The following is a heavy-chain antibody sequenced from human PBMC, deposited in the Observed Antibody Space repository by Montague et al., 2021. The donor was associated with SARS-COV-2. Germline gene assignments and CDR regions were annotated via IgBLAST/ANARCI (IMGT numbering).Heavy chain of an antibody. D-gene: IGHD3-9*01. Sequence: PALVKPTQTLTLTCTFSGFSLSTSGMRASWIRQPPGKALKWLARXDWDDDKFYSTSLKTRLTISKDTSKNQVVLTMTNMDLVDTATYYCARSYYDILTAYYTPFDYWGQGTLVTVSS. CDR3: ARSYYDILTAYYTPFDY. CDR1: GFSLSTSGMR. V-gene: IGHV2-70*04. J-gene: IGHJ4*02. CDR2: XDWDDDK.